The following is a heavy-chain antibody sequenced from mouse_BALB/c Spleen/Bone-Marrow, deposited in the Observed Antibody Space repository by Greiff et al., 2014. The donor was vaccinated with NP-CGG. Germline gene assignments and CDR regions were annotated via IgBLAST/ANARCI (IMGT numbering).Heavy chain of an antibody. D-gene: IGHD1-1*01. CDR3: ARYYYGSSYFDY. V-gene: IGHV14-3*02. Sequence: VQLQQSGAELVKPGASVKLSCTAPGFNIKDTYMHWVKQRPEQGLEWIGRIDPANGNTKYDPKFQGKATITADTSSNTAYLQLSSLTSEDTAAYYCARYYYGSSYFDYWGQGTTLTVSS. J-gene: IGHJ2*01. CDR2: IDPANGNT. CDR1: GFNIKDTY.